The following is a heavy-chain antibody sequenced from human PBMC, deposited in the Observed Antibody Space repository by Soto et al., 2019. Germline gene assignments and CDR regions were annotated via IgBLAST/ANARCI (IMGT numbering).Heavy chain of an antibody. CDR3: ARGASSFDN. CDR2: IYSDGTT. J-gene: IGHJ4*02. Sequence: GGSLRLSCAAFGISVGTNYLTWVRQAPGKGLEWVSFIYSDGTTYYADSVKGRFTISRDTSNNTLYLQMNSLRAEDTAVYYCARGASSFDNWGQGTLVTVSS. V-gene: IGHV3-53*01. CDR1: GISVGTNY.